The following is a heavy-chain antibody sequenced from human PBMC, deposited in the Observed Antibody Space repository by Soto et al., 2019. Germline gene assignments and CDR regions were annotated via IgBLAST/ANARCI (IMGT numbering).Heavy chain of an antibody. D-gene: IGHD6-19*01. J-gene: IGHJ4*01. CDR2: ISYDGTNK. CDR3: ARDPSPYTSGWYGIDF. V-gene: IGHV3-30*04. Sequence: RWSLRLSCAASGFIFSAYAMLWVRQAPGKGLEWVAAISYDGTNKYYAGSIKGRFTISRDNSANTLFLQGNSLRREDTAMYYCARDPSPYTSGWYGIDFWGHGTLVTGSS. CDR1: GFIFSAYA.